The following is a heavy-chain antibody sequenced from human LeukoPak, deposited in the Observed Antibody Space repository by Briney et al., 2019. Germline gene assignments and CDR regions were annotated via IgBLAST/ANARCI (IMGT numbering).Heavy chain of an antibody. J-gene: IGHJ4*02. CDR2: IYPSDSNT. V-gene: IGHV5-51*01. CDR3: ARLVMSFDYYGSGSYYNYFDY. CDR1: GYSFTSYL. D-gene: IGHD3-10*01. Sequence: GEALMISCNAAGYSFTSYLIGWVRHLPGRGLEWMGIIYPSDSNTRYSPSFQGQVTISADKSISTAYLQWSSLKASDTAMYYCARLVMSFDYYGSGSYYNYFDYWGQGTLVTVSS.